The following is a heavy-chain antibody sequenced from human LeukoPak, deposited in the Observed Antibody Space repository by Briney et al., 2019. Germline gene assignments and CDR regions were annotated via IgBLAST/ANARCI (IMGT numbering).Heavy chain of an antibody. CDR2: INPSGGST. J-gene: IGHJ4*02. V-gene: IGHV1-46*01. CDR1: GYTFTSYY. Sequence: GASVKVSCKASGYTFTSYYMHWVRQAPGQGLEWMGIINPSGGSTSYAQKFQGRVTMTRDTSTSTVYMELSSLRSEDTAVYYCARAPPYDSSGYYKCPDYWGQGTLVTVSS. CDR3: ARAPPYDSSGYYKCPDY. D-gene: IGHD3-22*01.